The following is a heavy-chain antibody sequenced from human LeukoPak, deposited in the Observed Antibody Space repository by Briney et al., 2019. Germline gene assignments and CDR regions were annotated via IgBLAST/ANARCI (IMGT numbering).Heavy chain of an antibody. CDR1: GYSFTRSW. V-gene: IGHV5-51*01. CDR2: IYPGDSET. J-gene: IGHJ4*02. CDR3: ARIKIVGTTDGGLFDY. D-gene: IGHD1-26*01. Sequence: ESLKISCKGSGYSFTRSWIGWARQMPGKGLEWMGIIYPGDSETRYSPSFQGQVTISVDKSISTAYLQWSSLKASDTAMYYCARIKIVGTTDGGLFDYWGQGTLVTVSS.